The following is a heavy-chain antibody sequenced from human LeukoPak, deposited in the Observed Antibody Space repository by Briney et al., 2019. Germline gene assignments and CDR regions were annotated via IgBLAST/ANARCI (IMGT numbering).Heavy chain of an antibody. V-gene: IGHV4-34*01. CDR2: INHSGGT. Sequence: SETLSLTCAVYGGSFSGYYWSWIRQPPGKGLEWIWEINHSGGTNYNPSLKSRVTISVDTSKNQFSLKLSSVTAADTAVYYCARHVWYRFDYWGQGTLVTVSS. J-gene: IGHJ4*02. CDR3: ARHVWYRFDY. CDR1: GGSFSGYY. D-gene: IGHD3-3*02.